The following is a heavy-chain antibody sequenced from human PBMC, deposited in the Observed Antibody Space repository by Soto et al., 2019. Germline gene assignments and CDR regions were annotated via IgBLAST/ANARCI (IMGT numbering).Heavy chain of an antibody. CDR1: GGSISSGGYY. CDR3: ARGSYDSSGYYHGRPFGY. D-gene: IGHD3-22*01. V-gene: IGHV4-31*03. Sequence: SETLSLTCTGSGGSISSGGYYWSWIRQHPGKGLEWIGYIYYSGSTYYNPSLKSRVTISVDTSKNQFSLKLSSVTAADTAVYYCARGSYDSSGYYHGRPFGYWGQGTLVTVSS. CDR2: IYYSGST. J-gene: IGHJ4*02.